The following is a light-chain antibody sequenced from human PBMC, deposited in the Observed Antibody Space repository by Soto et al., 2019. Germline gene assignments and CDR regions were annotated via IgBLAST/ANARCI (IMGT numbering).Light chain of an antibody. CDR2: GAS. CDR1: QSVSSN. J-gene: IGKJ4*01. Sequence: EIVMTQSPVTLSVSPGERATLSCRASQSVSSNLAWYQQKPGQAPRLLIYGASTRATGIPARFSGSGSGTEFTLTISSLQSEDFAVYYCQQYNNWPLFGGGTKVDIK. CDR3: QQYNNWPL. V-gene: IGKV3-15*01.